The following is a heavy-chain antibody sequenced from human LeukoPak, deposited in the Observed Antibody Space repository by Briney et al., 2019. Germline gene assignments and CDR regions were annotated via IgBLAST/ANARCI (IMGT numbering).Heavy chain of an antibody. V-gene: IGHV3-7*01. D-gene: IGHD3-22*01. Sequence: GGSLRLSCAASGFTFSSYWMSWVRQAPGKGLEWVANIKQDGSEKYYVDSVKGRFTISRDNAKNSLYLQMNSLRAEETAVYYCARDRSSSGYYYDYWGQGTLVTVSS. CDR2: IKQDGSEK. CDR3: ARDRSSSGYYYDY. J-gene: IGHJ4*02. CDR1: GFTFSSYW.